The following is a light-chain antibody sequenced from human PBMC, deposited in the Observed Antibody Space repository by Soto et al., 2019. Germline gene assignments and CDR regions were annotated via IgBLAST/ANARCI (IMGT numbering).Light chain of an antibody. Sequence: QSVLTQSPSASGSPGQSVTISCTGTSXDIGGYNSVSWYQQHPGKAPKVMIYDVTKRPSGVPDRFSGSKSGNTASLTVSALPAEDEADYYCSSYTDRKNLVFGTGTKVTVL. CDR1: SXDIGGYNS. J-gene: IGLJ1*01. CDR3: SSYTDRKNLV. V-gene: IGLV2-8*01. CDR2: DVT.